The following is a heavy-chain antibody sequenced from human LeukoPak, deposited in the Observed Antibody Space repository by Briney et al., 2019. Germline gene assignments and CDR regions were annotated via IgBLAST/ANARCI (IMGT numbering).Heavy chain of an antibody. CDR3: ARDPPIVVVPAAIGSLDY. Sequence: SVKVSCKASGGTFSSYAISWVRQAPGQGLEWMGRIIPILGIANYAQKFQGRVTITADKSTSTAYMELSSLRSGDTAVYYCARDPPIVVVPAAIGSLDYWGQGTLVTVSS. CDR1: GGTFSSYA. V-gene: IGHV1-69*04. D-gene: IGHD2-2*02. J-gene: IGHJ4*02. CDR2: IIPILGIA.